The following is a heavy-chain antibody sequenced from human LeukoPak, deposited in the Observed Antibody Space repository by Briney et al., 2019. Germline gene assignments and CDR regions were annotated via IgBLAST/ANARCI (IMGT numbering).Heavy chain of an antibody. CDR3: ARDPLPSYDFWSGYFGNWFDP. CDR2: ISAYNGNT. Sequence: ASVKVSCKASGYTFTSYGISWVRQAPGQGLEWMGWISAYNGNTNYAQKLQGRVTMTTDTSTSTAYMELRSLRSDDTAVYYCARDPLPSYDFWSGYFGNWFDPWGQGTLVTVSS. CDR1: GYTFTSYG. D-gene: IGHD3-3*01. V-gene: IGHV1-18*01. J-gene: IGHJ5*02.